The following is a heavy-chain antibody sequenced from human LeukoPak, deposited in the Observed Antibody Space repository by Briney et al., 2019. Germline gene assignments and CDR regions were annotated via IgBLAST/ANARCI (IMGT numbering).Heavy chain of an antibody. CDR2: ITSSGRTR. V-gene: IGHV3-48*03. J-gene: IGHJ4*02. CDR3: ARESPHCSGVSCFFDY. Sequence: GGSLRLSCAASGFTFSGYEMNWVRQAPGKGLEWVSYITSSGRTRYYADSVKGRFTLSRDNAKNSLYLQMNSLRAEDTAIYYFARESPHCSGVSCFFDYWGQGTLVTVSS. D-gene: IGHD2-15*01. CDR1: GFTFSGYE.